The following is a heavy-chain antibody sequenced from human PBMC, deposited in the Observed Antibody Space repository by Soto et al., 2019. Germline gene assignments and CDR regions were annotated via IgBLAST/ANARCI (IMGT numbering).Heavy chain of an antibody. J-gene: IGHJ4*02. D-gene: IGHD3-22*01. V-gene: IGHV4-31*03. Sequence: PSETLSLTCTVSGGSISSGGYYWSWIRQHPGKGLEWIGYIYYSGSTYYNPSLQGRVTMTTDTSKNTAYMELRSLRSDDTAVYYCARHRFNYYDDTAYYYFDYWGQGTLVTVSS. CDR1: GGSISSGGYY. CDR3: ARHRFNYYDDTAYYYFDY. CDR2: IYYSGST.